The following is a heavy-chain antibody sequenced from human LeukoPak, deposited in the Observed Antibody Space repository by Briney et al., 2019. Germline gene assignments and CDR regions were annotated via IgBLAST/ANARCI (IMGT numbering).Heavy chain of an antibody. Sequence: PGGSQRLSCAASGFTFSSYAMHWVRQAPDKGVEWVAVISYDGSNKYYADSVKGRFTISRDNSKNTLYLQMNSLRAEDTAVYYCARDPSGSYRQDAFDIWGQGTMVTVSS. CDR3: ARDPSGSYRQDAFDI. V-gene: IGHV3-30-3*01. D-gene: IGHD1-26*01. J-gene: IGHJ3*02. CDR1: GFTFSSYA. CDR2: ISYDGSNK.